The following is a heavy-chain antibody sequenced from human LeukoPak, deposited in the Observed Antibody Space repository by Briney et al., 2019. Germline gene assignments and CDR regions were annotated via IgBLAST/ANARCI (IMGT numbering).Heavy chain of an antibody. V-gene: IGHV4-4*07. D-gene: IGHD3/OR15-3a*01. CDR3: ARDTWTNWFDP. J-gene: IGHJ5*02. CDR2: IYTSGST. Sequence: SETLSLTCTVSGGSISSYYWSWIRQPAGKGLGWIGRIYTSGSTNYNPSLKSRVTMSVDTSKNQFSLKLSSVTAADTAVYYCARDTWTNWFDPWGQGTLVTVSS. CDR1: GGSISSYY.